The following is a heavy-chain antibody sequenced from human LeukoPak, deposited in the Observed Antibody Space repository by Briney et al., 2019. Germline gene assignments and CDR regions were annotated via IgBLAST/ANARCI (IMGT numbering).Heavy chain of an antibody. J-gene: IGHJ3*02. D-gene: IGHD1-26*01. CDR2: IVPIFGTA. V-gene: IGHV1-69*05. CDR1: GGTFSSYA. Sequence: VASVKVSCKASGGTFSSYAISWVRQAPGQGLESMGRIVPIFGTANYAQKFQGRVTITTDESTSTAYMELSSLRSEDTAVYYCAREQVGATYDAFDIWGQGTMVTVSS. CDR3: AREQVGATYDAFDI.